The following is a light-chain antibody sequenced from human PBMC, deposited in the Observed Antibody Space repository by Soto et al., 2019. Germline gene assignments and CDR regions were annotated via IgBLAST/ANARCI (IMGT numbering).Light chain of an antibody. CDR1: QGIINY. CDR3: QQLFMYPPT. V-gene: IGKV1-9*01. CDR2: GAS. Sequence: IQLTQSPSSLSASVGDRVTITCRASQGIINYLAWYQQKPGKAPKLLIYGASTLQIGVPSRFGGSGSVTDFTLTVSSLQPEDFATYYCQQLFMYPPTFGPGTKVDIK. J-gene: IGKJ3*01.